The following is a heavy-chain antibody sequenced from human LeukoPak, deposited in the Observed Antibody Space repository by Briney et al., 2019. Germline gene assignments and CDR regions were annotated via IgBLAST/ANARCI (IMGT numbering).Heavy chain of an antibody. CDR2: ISGSGGSI. D-gene: IGHD3-10*01. V-gene: IGHV3-23*01. J-gene: IGHJ4*02. CDR3: ATRRHRWFGELLKGGYYFDY. CDR1: GFTFSSYG. Sequence: GGSLRLSCAASGFTFSSYGMSWVRQAPGKGLEWVSAISGSGGSIYYADSVKGRFTISRDNAKNTLYLQMNSLRAEDTAVYYCATRRHRWFGELLKGGYYFDYWGQGTLVTVSS.